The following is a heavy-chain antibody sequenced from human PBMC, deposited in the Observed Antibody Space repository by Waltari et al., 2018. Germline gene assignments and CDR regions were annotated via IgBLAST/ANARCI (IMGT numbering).Heavy chain of an antibody. CDR3: ARQGHYDFWTGYYLFDY. V-gene: IGHV4-59*08. Sequence: QVQLQESGPGLVKPSETLSLTCTVSGGSISNYYWSWIRQVQGKGLEWIGSIYYSGSTNYNPSLKSRVTLSVDTSKNHFSLKLSSVTAADTALYYCARQGHYDFWTGYYLFDYWGQGTLVTVSS. D-gene: IGHD3-3*01. CDR1: GGSISNYY. J-gene: IGHJ4*02. CDR2: IYYSGST.